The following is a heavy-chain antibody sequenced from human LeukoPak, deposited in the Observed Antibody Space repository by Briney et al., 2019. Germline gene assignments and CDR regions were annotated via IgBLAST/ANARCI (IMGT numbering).Heavy chain of an antibody. V-gene: IGHV1-46*01. Sequence: ASVKVSCKASGYTFTSYYMHWVRQAPGQGLEWMGIINPSGGSTSYAQRFQGRVTMTRDTSTSTVYMELSSLRSEDTAVYYCARAQGYSRSDDAFDIWGQGTMVTVSS. J-gene: IGHJ3*02. CDR3: ARAQGYSRSDDAFDI. D-gene: IGHD6-13*01. CDR1: GYTFTSYY. CDR2: INPSGGST.